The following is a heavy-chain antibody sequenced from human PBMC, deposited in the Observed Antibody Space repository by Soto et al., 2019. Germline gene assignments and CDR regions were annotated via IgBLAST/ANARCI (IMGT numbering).Heavy chain of an antibody. J-gene: IGHJ3*01. V-gene: IGHV3-48*04. CDR2: ISSSSRTI. Sequence: PGGSLRLSCAASGFTFSSYSMNWVRQAPGKGLEWVSYISSSSRTIYYADSVKGRFTISRDNAKNTLYLQMHSLRAEDTALYFCVRDRGYPDSFDVWGRGTMVTVSS. CDR1: GFTFSSYS. D-gene: IGHD1-1*01. CDR3: VRDRGYPDSFDV.